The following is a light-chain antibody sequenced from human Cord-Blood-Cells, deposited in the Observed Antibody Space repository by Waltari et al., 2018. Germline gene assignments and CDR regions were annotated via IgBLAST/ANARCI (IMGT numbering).Light chain of an antibody. V-gene: IGKV2-28*01. CDR3: MQALQTPYS. CDR2: LGS. Sequence: DIVMPKSPLSLPVTPGERASISCRSSQSLLHSNGYNYLDWYLQKPGQSPQLLIYLGSNRASGVPDRFSGSGSGTDFTLKISRVEAEDVGVYYCMQALQTPYSFGQGTKLEIK. J-gene: IGKJ2*03. CDR1: QSLLHSNGYNY.